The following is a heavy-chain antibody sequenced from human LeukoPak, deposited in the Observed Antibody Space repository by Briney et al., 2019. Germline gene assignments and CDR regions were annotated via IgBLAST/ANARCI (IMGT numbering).Heavy chain of an antibody. Sequence: GGSLRLSCAASGFTFSSYAMSWVRQAPGKGLEWVSAISGSGGSTYYADSAKGRFTISRDNSKNTPYLQMNSLRAEDTAVYYCAKGRGVYCSSTSCYRYFDYWGQGTLVTVSS. J-gene: IGHJ4*02. D-gene: IGHD2-2*01. CDR2: ISGSGGST. CDR3: AKGRGVYCSSTSCYRYFDY. CDR1: GFTFSSYA. V-gene: IGHV3-23*01.